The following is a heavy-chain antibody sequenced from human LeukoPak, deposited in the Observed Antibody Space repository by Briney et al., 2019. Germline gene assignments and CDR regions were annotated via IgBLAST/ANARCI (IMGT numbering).Heavy chain of an antibody. Sequence: GESLKISCKGSGYSFTSYWIGWVRQMPGKGLEWIGIIYPGDSDTRYSPSFQGQVTISADKSISTAYLQWSSLKASDTAMYYCARLTIVRGVIRQIDYWGPGTLVTVSS. CDR1: GYSFTSYW. D-gene: IGHD3-10*01. V-gene: IGHV5-51*01. CDR2: IYPGDSDT. J-gene: IGHJ4*02. CDR3: ARLTIVRGVIRQIDY.